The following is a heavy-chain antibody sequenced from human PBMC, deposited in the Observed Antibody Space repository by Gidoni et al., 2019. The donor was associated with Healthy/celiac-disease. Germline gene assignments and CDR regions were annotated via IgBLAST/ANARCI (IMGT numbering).Heavy chain of an antibody. CDR3: ARENYGDYTDRRGDRFGAFDI. Sequence: EVQLVESGGGLVKPGGSLRLSCAASGFTFSSYSMNWVRQAPGKGLEWVSSISSSSSYIYYADSVKGRFTISRDNAKNSLYLQMNSLRAEDTAVYYCARENYGDYTDRRGDRFGAFDIWGQGTMVTVSS. J-gene: IGHJ3*02. CDR2: ISSSSSYI. D-gene: IGHD4-17*01. V-gene: IGHV3-21*01. CDR1: GFTFSSYS.